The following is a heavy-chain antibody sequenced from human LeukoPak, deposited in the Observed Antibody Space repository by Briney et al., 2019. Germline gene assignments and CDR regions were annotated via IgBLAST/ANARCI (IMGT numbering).Heavy chain of an antibody. CDR3: ARGRYSSTTYYFDY. CDR1: GFTFSSDW. Sequence: GGSLRHSCAASGFTFSSDWMSWVRQAPGKGLEWVANIKKDGNEKYYVDSVKGRFTISRDNAKSSLYLQMNSLRAEDTAVYYCARGRYSSTTYYFDYWGQGTLVTVSS. CDR2: IKKDGNEK. J-gene: IGHJ4*02. V-gene: IGHV3-7*03. D-gene: IGHD6-13*01.